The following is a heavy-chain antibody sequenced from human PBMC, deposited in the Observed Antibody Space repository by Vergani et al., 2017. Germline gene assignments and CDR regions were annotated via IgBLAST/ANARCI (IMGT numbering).Heavy chain of an antibody. J-gene: IGHJ6*02. CDR3: ARDASDIVVVPAAEAGYYYYGMDV. Sequence: QVQLVQSGAEVKKPGSSVKVSCKASGGTFSSYAISWVRQAPGQGLEWMGGIIPIFGTANYAQKFQGSVTITADKSTSTAYMELSSLRSEDTAVYYCARDASDIVVVPAAEAGYYYYGMDVWGQGTTVTVSS. CDR1: GGTFSSYA. V-gene: IGHV1-69*06. CDR2: IIPIFGTA. D-gene: IGHD2-2*01.